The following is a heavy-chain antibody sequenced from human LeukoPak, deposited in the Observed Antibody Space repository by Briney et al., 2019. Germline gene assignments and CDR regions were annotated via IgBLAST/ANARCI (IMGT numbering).Heavy chain of an antibody. CDR3: ARGVLEWFGSYYYGMDV. D-gene: IGHD3-3*01. CDR1: GGTFSSYA. Sequence: GASVKVSCKAPGGTFSSYAISWVRQAPGQGLEWMGGIIPIFGTANYAQKFQGRVTITADESTSTAYMELSSLRSEDTAVYYCARGVLEWFGSYYYGMDVWGQGTTVTVSS. V-gene: IGHV1-69*13. CDR2: IIPIFGTA. J-gene: IGHJ6*02.